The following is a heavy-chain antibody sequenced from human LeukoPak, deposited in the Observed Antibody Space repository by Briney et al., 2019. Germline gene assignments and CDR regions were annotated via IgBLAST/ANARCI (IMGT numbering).Heavy chain of an antibody. CDR2: FDPEDGES. D-gene: IGHD2-21*02. CDR3: ARGGEAEKAVVVTVYY. J-gene: IGHJ4*02. CDR1: GASLSETS. V-gene: IGHV1-24*01. Sequence: ASVKVSCKVSGASLSETSIHWVRQAPGQWLEWMGGFDPEDGESIFAQRFQGRFSMTEDTSTDTAYMELSSLRSEDTAVYYCARGGEAEKAVVVTVYYWGQGTLVTVSS.